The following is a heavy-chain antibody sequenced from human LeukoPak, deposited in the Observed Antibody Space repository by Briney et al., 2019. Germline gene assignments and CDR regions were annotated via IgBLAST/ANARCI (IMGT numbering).Heavy chain of an antibody. CDR2: ISGSGGST. D-gene: IGHD3-3*02. CDR1: GFTFSSYA. CDR3: AKGSLPFLEWLEEDWFDS. V-gene: IGHV3-23*01. J-gene: IGHJ5*01. Sequence: GGSLRLSCAASGFTFSSYAMSWVRQAPGKGLEWVSAISGSGGSTYYADSVKGRFTISRDNSKNTLYLQMNSLRAENTAVYYCAKGSLPFLEWLEEDWFDSWGQGTLVTVSS.